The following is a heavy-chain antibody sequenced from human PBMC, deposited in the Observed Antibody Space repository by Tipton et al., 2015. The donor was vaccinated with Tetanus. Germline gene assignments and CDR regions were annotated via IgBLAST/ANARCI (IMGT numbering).Heavy chain of an antibody. CDR3: AKDIACGESYYYGMDV. V-gene: IGHV3-43*01. J-gene: IGHJ6*02. CDR2: ISWDGGST. D-gene: IGHD4-17*01. Sequence: SLRLSCAASGFTFDDYTMHWVRQAPGKGLEWVSLISWDGGSTYYADSVKGRFTISRDNSKNSLYLQMNSLRTEDTALYYCAKDIACGESYYYGMDVWGQGTTVTVSS. CDR1: GFTFDDYT.